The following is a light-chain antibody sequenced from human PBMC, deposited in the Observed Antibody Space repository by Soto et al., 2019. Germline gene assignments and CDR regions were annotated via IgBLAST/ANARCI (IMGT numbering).Light chain of an antibody. CDR3: QQYNTYSAT. CDR1: QNIASW. Sequence: DIQMTQSPSTLSASVGDRVTITCRASQNIASWLAWYQQEPGKAPKVLIYGASTLESGVPSRFSGSGSGTEFTLTISNLQPGDFASYYCQQYNTYSATFGQGTRLEIK. V-gene: IGKV1-5*01. J-gene: IGKJ5*01. CDR2: GAS.